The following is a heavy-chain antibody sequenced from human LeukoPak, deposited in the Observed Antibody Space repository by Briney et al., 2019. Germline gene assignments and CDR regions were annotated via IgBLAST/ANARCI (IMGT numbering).Heavy chain of an antibody. Sequence: GGSLRLSCAASGFTFSSYGMHWVRQAPGKGLEWVAFIRYDGSNKYYADSVKGRFTISRDNSKNTLYLQMNSLRAEDTAVYYCAKDPRKTRPLRFDYWGQGTLVTVSS. CDR1: GFTFSSYG. D-gene: IGHD4-23*01. J-gene: IGHJ4*02. CDR2: IRYDGSNK. CDR3: AKDPRKTRPLRFDY. V-gene: IGHV3-30*02.